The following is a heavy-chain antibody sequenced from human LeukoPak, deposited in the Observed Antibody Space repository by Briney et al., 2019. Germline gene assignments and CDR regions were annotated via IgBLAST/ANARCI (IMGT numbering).Heavy chain of an antibody. J-gene: IGHJ4*02. V-gene: IGHV3-23*01. D-gene: IGHD4-17*01. Sequence: GGSLRLSCAASGFTFSSYAMSWVRQAPGKGLEWVSAISGSDGSTFYADSVKGRFTISRDNSKNTLYLQMNSLRAEDTAAYYCAKVKTTVTTDYFDYWGQGTLVTVSS. CDR1: GFTFSSYA. CDR3: AKVKTTVTTDYFDY. CDR2: ISGSDGST.